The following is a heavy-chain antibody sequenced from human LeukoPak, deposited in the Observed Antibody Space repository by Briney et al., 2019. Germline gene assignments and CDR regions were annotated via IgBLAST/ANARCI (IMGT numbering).Heavy chain of an antibody. Sequence: GGSLRLSCAASGFSFSSYAMNWVRQAPGKGLEWVSVISSGGTITDYADSVKGRFTISRDNTKNSLYLQMNSLRAEDTAVFYCARDQYDTWSRRGNFDSWGQGTLVIVSS. D-gene: IGHD3-3*01. J-gene: IGHJ4*02. CDR2: ISSGGTIT. CDR1: GFSFSSYA. V-gene: IGHV3-23*01. CDR3: ARDQYDTWSRRGNFDS.